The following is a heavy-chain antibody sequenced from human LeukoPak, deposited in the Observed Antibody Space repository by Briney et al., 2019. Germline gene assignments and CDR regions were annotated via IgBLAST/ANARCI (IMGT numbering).Heavy chain of an antibody. CDR3: AKWGRGGYYDSKYYFDY. Sequence: GRSLRLSCAASGFTFDDYAMHWVQQAPGKGLEWVSGISWNGGNIGYADSVKGRFTISRDNAKNSLYLQMNSLRAEDTALYYCAKWGRGGYYDSKYYFDYWGRGTLVTVSS. CDR1: GFTFDDYA. V-gene: IGHV3-9*01. CDR2: ISWNGGNI. J-gene: IGHJ4*02. D-gene: IGHD3-22*01.